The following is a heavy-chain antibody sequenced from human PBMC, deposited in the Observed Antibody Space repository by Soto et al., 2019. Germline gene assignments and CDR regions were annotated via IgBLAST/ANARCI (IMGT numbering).Heavy chain of an antibody. Sequence: QVQLVQSGAEVKKPGSSVKVSCKASGGTFSSYAISWVRQAPGQGLEWMGGIIPIFGTANYAQKFQGRVKITADESTSTAYMELSSLSSEDRAVYYCARVGWSRLLRWFDPWGQGTLVTVSS. CDR2: IIPIFGTA. CDR1: GGTFSSYA. CDR3: ARVGWSRLLRWFDP. J-gene: IGHJ5*02. V-gene: IGHV1-69*01. D-gene: IGHD2-15*01.